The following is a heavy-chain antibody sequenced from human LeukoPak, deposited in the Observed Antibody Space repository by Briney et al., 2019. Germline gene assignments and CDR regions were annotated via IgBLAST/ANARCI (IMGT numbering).Heavy chain of an antibody. D-gene: IGHD6-13*01. V-gene: IGHV3-23*01. J-gene: IGHJ4*02. CDR2: ISGSGGTT. CDR3: AKEFSSSWYYYFDY. CDR1: EFTFSSYA. Sequence: GGSLRLSCAASEFTFSSYAMSWVRQAPGKGLEWVSAISGSGGTTYYTDSVKGRFTISRDNSKNTLYLQMNSLRAEDTAVYYCAKEFSSSWYYYFDYRGQGTLVTVSS.